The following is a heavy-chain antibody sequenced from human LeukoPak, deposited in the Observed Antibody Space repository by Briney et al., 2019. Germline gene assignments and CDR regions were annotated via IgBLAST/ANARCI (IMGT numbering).Heavy chain of an antibody. CDR3: ARAVGDTVTLYYFDY. CDR1: GYTFTSYA. Sequence: GASVKVSCKASGYTFTSYAMNWVRQAPGQGLEWMGWINTNTGNPTYAQGFTGRFVFSLDTSVSTSYLQIGSLKAEDTAVYYCARAVGDTVTLYYFDYWGQGTLVTVSS. V-gene: IGHV7-4-1*01. CDR2: INTNTGNP. D-gene: IGHD4-17*01. J-gene: IGHJ4*02.